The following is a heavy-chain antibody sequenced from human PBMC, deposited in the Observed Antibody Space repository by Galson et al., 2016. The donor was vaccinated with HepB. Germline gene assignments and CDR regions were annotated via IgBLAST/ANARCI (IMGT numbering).Heavy chain of an antibody. CDR3: ARDATVDEYGDWYFDL. D-gene: IGHD4-17*01. CDR2: ISSNGGTT. CDR1: GFTFSNYA. J-gene: IGHJ2*01. V-gene: IGHV3-64*02. Sequence: SLRLSCAASGFTFSNYAMHWVRQSPGKGLEYVSAISSNGGTTYYAASVKGRFTISRDNSKNTLYLQMGSLKPEDMGVYYCARDATVDEYGDWYFDLWGRGTLVTVSS.